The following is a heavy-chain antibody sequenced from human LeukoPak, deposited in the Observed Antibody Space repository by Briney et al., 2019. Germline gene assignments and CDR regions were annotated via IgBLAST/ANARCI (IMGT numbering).Heavy chain of an antibody. Sequence: GASVKVSCKASGYTFTSYDINWVRQATGQGLEWMGWMNPNSGNTGYAQKFQGRVTLTRNTSISTAYMELSSLRSEDTAVYYCARGSDQLLTYYYYMDVWGKGTTVTVSS. CDR2: MNPNSGNT. J-gene: IGHJ6*03. CDR1: GYTFTSYD. CDR3: ARGSDQLLTYYYYMDV. V-gene: IGHV1-8*01. D-gene: IGHD2-2*01.